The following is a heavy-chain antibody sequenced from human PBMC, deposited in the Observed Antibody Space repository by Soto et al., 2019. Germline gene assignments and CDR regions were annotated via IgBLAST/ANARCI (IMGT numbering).Heavy chain of an antibody. D-gene: IGHD1-26*01. CDR1: VCTFSDYS. CDR2: IRLDGSRS. J-gene: IGHJ4*02. Sequence: VVSRRRSCSSCVCTFSDYSFHWFLQAPVKCLEWVSLIRLDGSRSYYADSVKCRFIISRDNNKESLSLLMTSLGTEDSGLYYCAKDVCIGATTECYKMIDYWGQGT. CDR3: AKDVCIGATTECYKMIDY. V-gene: IGHV3-43*01.